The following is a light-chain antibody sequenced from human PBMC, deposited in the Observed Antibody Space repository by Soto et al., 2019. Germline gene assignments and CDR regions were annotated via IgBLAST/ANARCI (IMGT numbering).Light chain of an antibody. CDR1: QSAGRTY. J-gene: IGKJ4*01. V-gene: IGKV3-20*01. Sequence: ESVLTQSPDTLSLSPGERATLSCRASQSAGRTYLAWYQQKPGQAPRLLIYGASSRATGIPDRFSGSGSGTDFTLTISRLEPEDFATYYCQQSYSMPRTFGGGTKGESK. CDR2: GAS. CDR3: QQSYSMPRT.